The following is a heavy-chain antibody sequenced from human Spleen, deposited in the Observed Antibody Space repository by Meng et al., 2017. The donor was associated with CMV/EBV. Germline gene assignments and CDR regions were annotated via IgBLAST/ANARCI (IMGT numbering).Heavy chain of an antibody. CDR3: ARMNINGYSSLDY. Sequence: GESLKISCAASGSNFSGSAMHWVRQASGKGLEWVGRIRSKANSYATGYAASVRGRFIISRDDSKNTAYLQMNSLKADDTAVYYCARMNINGYSSLDYWGQGTLVTVSS. D-gene: IGHD5-24*01. J-gene: IGHJ4*02. CDR2: IRSKANSYAT. CDR1: GSNFSGSA. V-gene: IGHV3-73*01.